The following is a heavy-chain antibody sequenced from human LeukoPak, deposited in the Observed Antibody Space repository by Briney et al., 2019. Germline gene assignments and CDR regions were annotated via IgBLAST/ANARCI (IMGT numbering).Heavy chain of an antibody. CDR2: IYYSGST. CDR1: GGSISSGGYY. CDR3: ARSAGDYRYFDY. J-gene: IGHJ4*02. Sequence: PSETLSLTCTVSGGSISSGGYYWSWIRQHPGKGLEWIGYIYYSGSTYYNPSLKSRVTISVDTSKNQFSLKLSSVTAADTAVYYCARSAGDYRYFDYWGQGTLVTVSS. V-gene: IGHV4-31*03. D-gene: IGHD3-16*02.